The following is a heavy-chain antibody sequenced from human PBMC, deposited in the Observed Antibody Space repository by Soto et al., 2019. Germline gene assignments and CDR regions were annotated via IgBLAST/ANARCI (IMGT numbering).Heavy chain of an antibody. CDR3: ATAIVGDLLGGDDS. Sequence: EVVLLESGGGLVQPGGSLRLSCETSGFTFRNYGMTWVRQAPGKGLEWVSEISGSGFVTYYADSVKGRFTISRDNSKNTLYLQMDSLRAEDMAVYYCATAIVGDLLGGDDSWGQGTLVTVSS. D-gene: IGHD1-26*01. V-gene: IGHV3-23*01. J-gene: IGHJ4*02. CDR1: GFTFRNYG. CDR2: ISGSGFVT.